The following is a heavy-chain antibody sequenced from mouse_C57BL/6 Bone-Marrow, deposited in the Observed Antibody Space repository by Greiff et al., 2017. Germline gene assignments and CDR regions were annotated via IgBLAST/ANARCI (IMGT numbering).Heavy chain of an antibody. D-gene: IGHD2-3*01. CDR2: ISSGGSYT. CDR1: GFTFSSYG. V-gene: IGHV5-6*01. CDR3: ARRDGYSERFAY. J-gene: IGHJ3*01. Sequence: EVQGVESGGDLVKPGGSLKLSCAASGFTFSSYGMSWVRQTPDKRLEWVATISSGGSYTYYPASVKGRFTISRDNAKNTLYLQMSSLKSEDTAMYYCARRDGYSERFAYWGQGTLVTVSA.